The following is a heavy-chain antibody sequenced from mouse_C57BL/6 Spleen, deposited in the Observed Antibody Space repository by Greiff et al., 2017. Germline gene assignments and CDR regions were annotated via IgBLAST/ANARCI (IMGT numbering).Heavy chain of an antibody. CDR2: IDPKRGGT. V-gene: IGHV1-72*01. J-gene: IGHJ4*01. Sequence: QLKQPGAELLKPGASVKLSGKASAYTFPSSWMPGVKRGPGRGLEGMGRIDPKRGGTKDNEKFKSKATLTVDKPSSTAYMQLSSLTSEDSAVYYCARSITTVVEDYAMDYWGQGTSVTVSS. CDR1: AYTFPSSW. D-gene: IGHD1-1*01. CDR3: ARSITTVVEDYAMDY.